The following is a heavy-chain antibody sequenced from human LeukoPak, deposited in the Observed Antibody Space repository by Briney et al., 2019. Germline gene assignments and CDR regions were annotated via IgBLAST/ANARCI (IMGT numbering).Heavy chain of an antibody. CDR2: IYYSGST. Sequence: SETLSLTCTVSGGSISSYYWSRIRQPPGKGLEWIGYIYYSGSTNYNPSLKSRVTISVDTSKNQFSLKVGSVTAADTAVYYCARGLRSSSWYVVGYWGQGTLVTVSS. J-gene: IGHJ4*02. CDR1: GGSISSYY. CDR3: ARGLRSSSWYVVGY. D-gene: IGHD6-13*01. V-gene: IGHV4-59*08.